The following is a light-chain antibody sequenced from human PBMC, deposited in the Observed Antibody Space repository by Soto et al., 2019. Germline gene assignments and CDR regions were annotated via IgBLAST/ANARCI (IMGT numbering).Light chain of an antibody. Sequence: EIVLTQSPGTLSLSPGERATLSCRASQSVSSSYLAWYQQKPGQAPRLLIYGASSRATGIPDRFSCSGSGTDVTLTISRLEPEDFAVYYCQQYGISPTFGQGTKVEIK. CDR2: GAS. V-gene: IGKV3-20*01. CDR1: QSVSSSY. CDR3: QQYGISPT. J-gene: IGKJ1*01.